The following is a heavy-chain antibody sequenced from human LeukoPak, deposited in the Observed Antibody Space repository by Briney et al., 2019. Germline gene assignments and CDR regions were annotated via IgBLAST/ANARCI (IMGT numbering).Heavy chain of an antibody. D-gene: IGHD3-22*01. Sequence: SETLSLTCAVYGGSFGGYYWSWIRQPPGKGLEWIGEINHSGSTNYNPSLKSRVTISVDTSKNQFSLKLSSVTAADTAVYYCARGNTRYYYDSSGYYYRDWGQGTLVTVSS. V-gene: IGHV4-34*01. CDR1: GGSFGGYY. J-gene: IGHJ4*02. CDR3: ARGNTRYYYDSSGYYYRD. CDR2: INHSGST.